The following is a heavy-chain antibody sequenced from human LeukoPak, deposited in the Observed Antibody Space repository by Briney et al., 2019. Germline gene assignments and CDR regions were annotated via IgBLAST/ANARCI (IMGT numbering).Heavy chain of an antibody. J-gene: IGHJ5*02. V-gene: IGHV4-34*01. CDR1: GFTFSNSA. Sequence: GSLRLSCAASGFTFSNSAMNWVRQPPGKGLEWIGDINHSGSTNYNPSLKSRVTISVDTSKNQFSLKLSSVTAADTAVYYCASIGVLSAIWNWFDPWGQGTLVTVSS. CDR3: ASIGVLSAIWNWFDP. CDR2: INHSGST. D-gene: IGHD2/OR15-2a*01.